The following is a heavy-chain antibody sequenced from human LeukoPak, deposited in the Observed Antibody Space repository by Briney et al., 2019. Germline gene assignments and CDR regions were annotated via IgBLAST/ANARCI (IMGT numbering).Heavy chain of an antibody. CDR1: GGSISSYY. V-gene: IGHV4-59*08. CDR3: ARRANNGPLDY. J-gene: IGHJ4*02. CDR2: IYYSGST. Sequence: PSETLSLTCTVSGGSISSYYWSWIRQPPGKGLEWIGYIYYSGSTNYNPSLKSRVTISVDTSKNQFSLKLSSVTAADTAVYYCARRANNGPLDYWGQGTLVTVSS. D-gene: IGHD1-14*01.